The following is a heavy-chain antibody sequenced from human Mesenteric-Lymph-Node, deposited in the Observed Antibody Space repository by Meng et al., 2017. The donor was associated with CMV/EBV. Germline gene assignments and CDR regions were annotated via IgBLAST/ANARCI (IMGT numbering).Heavy chain of an antibody. J-gene: IGHJ6*02. CDR2: ISSSSSYI. V-gene: IGHV3-21*01. Sequence: GGSLRLSCAASGFTFSSYSMNWVRQAPGKGLEWVSSISSSSSYIYYADSVKGRFTISRDNAKNSLYLQMNSLRAGDTAVYYCASSLRALGGMDVWGQGTTVTVSS. D-gene: IGHD4-17*01. CDR1: GFTFSSYS. CDR3: ASSLRALGGMDV.